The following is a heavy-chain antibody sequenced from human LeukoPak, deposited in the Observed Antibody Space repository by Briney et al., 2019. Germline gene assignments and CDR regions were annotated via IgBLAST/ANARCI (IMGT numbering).Heavy chain of an antibody. CDR2: IFSST. J-gene: IGHJ4*02. CDR1: GFTFSSYG. V-gene: IGHV3-23*03. Sequence: PGGSLRLSCAASGFTFSSYGMSWVRQAPGKGLEWVSFIFSSTHYSDSVKGRFTISRDNSKNTLYLQMNSLRAEDTAVYYCAKGGIYYYDSSGYYYGDYWGQGTLVTVSS. D-gene: IGHD3-22*01. CDR3: AKGGIYYYDSSGYYYGDY.